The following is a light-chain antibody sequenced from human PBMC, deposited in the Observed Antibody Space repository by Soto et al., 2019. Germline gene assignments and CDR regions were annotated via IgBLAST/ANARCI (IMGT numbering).Light chain of an antibody. CDR3: AAWDNSLNGHV. CDR2: TDN. V-gene: IGLV1-44*01. Sequence: QSVLAQPPSVSGTPGQRVTIPCSGSSSNIGKNTVSWYQQLPGAAPKPLISTDNQRPSGVPDRFSGSKSGTSASLAISGLQSEDEADYYCAAWDNSLNGHVFGTGTKVTVL. CDR1: SSNIGKNT. J-gene: IGLJ1*01.